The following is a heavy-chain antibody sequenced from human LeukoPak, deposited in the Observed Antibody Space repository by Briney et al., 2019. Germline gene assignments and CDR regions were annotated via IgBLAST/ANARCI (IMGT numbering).Heavy chain of an antibody. D-gene: IGHD6-19*01. CDR3: AKDPGSSGWYWFDP. J-gene: IGHJ5*02. CDR1: GFTFSSYA. Sequence: GGSLRLSCAASGFTFSSYAMSWVRQAPGKGLEWVSSIDSGGSTYYADSVKGRFTISRDNSKNTLYLQINSPRAEDSAVYYCAKDPGSSGWYWFDPWGQGTLVTVSS. CDR2: IDSGGST. V-gene: IGHV3-23*01.